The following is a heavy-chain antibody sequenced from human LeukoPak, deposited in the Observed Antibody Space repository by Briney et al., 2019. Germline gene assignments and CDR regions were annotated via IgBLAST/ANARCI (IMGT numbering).Heavy chain of an antibody. V-gene: IGHV4-59*01. CDR3: ARGGGGIAAAH. CDR2: IYYSGST. D-gene: IGHD6-25*01. Sequence: SETLSLTCTVSGGSISSYYWSWIRQPPGKGLEWIGYIYYSGSTNYNPSLKSRVTISVDTSKNQFSLKLSSVTAADTAFYYCARGGGGIAAAHWGQGTLVTVSS. J-gene: IGHJ1*01. CDR1: GGSISSYY.